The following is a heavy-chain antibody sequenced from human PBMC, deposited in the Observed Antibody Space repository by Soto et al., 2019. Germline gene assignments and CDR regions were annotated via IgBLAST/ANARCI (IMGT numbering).Heavy chain of an antibody. Sequence: PGGSLRLSCTASGFTFGDYAMSWFRQAPGKGLEWVGFIRSKAYGGTTEYAASVKGRFTISRDDSKSIAYLQMNSLKTEDTAVYYCTRRYCSSTSCYRRDYWGQGTLVTVSS. J-gene: IGHJ4*02. CDR2: IRSKAYGGTT. V-gene: IGHV3-49*03. CDR1: GFTFGDYA. D-gene: IGHD2-2*02. CDR3: TRRYCSSTSCYRRDY.